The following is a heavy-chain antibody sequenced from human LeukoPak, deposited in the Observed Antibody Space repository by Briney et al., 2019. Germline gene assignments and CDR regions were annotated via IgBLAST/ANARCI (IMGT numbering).Heavy chain of an antibody. CDR3: AKRGVGTSNAYFDY. D-gene: IGHD1-26*01. J-gene: IGHJ4*02. CDR2: IDGGGVTT. V-gene: IGHV3-23*01. Sequence: GGSLRLSCAASGFTFNNNVMNWVRQAPGKGLEWVSAIDGGGVTTYYADSVKGRFAISRDNSKNTLYLQMNSLKTEDTAVYYCAKRGVGTSNAYFDYWGQGTLVTVSS. CDR1: GFTFNNNV.